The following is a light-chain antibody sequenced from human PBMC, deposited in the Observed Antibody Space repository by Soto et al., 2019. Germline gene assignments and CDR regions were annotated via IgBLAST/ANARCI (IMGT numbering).Light chain of an antibody. V-gene: IGKV3-20*01. CDR1: QSVSSSY. CDR3: QQYGSSLGLT. Sequence: ESVLRQSPGTLSLSPGERATLSCRASQSVSSSYLAWYQQKPGQAPRLLIDGASGRATGIPDRFSGSGSGTDFTLTISRLEPEDFAVYYCQQYGSSLGLTFGGGTKVEIK. J-gene: IGKJ4*01. CDR2: GAS.